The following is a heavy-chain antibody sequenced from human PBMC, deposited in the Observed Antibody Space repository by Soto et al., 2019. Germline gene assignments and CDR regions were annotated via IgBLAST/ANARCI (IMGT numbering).Heavy chain of an antibody. V-gene: IGHV4-39*01. D-gene: IGHD3-10*01. Sequence: SETLSLTCTVSGGSIRNANYHWGWIRQPPEKGLEWIGSIYYSGSTDYNPSLQCRVAVSGDTSKNRFSLRLSSVTAADTAVYFCARQERFYGSGSYFSRWGQGTLVTVSS. CDR1: GGSIRNANYH. J-gene: IGHJ4*02. CDR2: IYYSGST. CDR3: ARQERFYGSGSYFSR.